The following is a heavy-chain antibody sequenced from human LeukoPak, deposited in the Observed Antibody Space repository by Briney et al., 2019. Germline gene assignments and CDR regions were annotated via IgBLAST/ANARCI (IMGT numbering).Heavy chain of an antibody. D-gene: IGHD4/OR15-4a*01. CDR3: AKKLPGCSYYFDF. J-gene: IGHJ4*02. V-gene: IGHV3-23*01. CDR2: IGSGGYT. Sequence: GGSLRLSCIASGFTLSNYDMTCLRQTPGKGLEYVSSIGSGGYTFYAGSVKGRFSISRDISQNTVYLQMNSRRAEDTAMYFCAKKLPGCSYYFDFWGQGGLVAVCS. CDR1: GFTLSNYD.